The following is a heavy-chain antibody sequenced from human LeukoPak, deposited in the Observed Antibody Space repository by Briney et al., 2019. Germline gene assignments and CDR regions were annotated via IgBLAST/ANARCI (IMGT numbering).Heavy chain of an antibody. D-gene: IGHD1-26*01. V-gene: IGHV3-48*03. CDR1: GFTFSSYE. J-gene: IGHJ4*02. CDR2: ISSSGSTI. CDR3: ARTDSGSYLKDDY. Sequence: GGSLRLSCAASGFTFSSYEMHWVRQAPGKGLEWVSYISSSGSTIYYADSVKGRFTISRDNAKNSLYLQMNSLRAEDTAVYHCARTDSGSYLKDDYWGQGTLVTVSS.